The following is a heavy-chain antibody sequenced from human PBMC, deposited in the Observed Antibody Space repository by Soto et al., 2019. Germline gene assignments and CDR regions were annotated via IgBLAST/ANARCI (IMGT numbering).Heavy chain of an antibody. J-gene: IGHJ5*02. D-gene: IGHD3-3*01. CDR1: DWSFSGYY. V-gene: IGHV4-34*01. CDR2: INHSGST. Sequence: QVQLQQWGAGLLKPSETLSLTCAVYDWSFSGYYWSWIRQPPGKGLEWIGEINHSGSTNYNPSLKSRVTIAVDTSTNQLSLKLSSVPAADTAVYYCARGGSPWGTIVGWFDPWGQGTLVTVSS. CDR3: ARGGSPWGTIVGWFDP.